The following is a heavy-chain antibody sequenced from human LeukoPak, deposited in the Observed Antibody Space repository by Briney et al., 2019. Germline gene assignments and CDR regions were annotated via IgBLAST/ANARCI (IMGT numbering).Heavy chain of an antibody. CDR2: ISAYNGNT. D-gene: IGHD5-18*01. V-gene: IGHV1-18*01. CDR3: ARSGYSYGYDYYYYMDV. Sequence: ASVKVSCKASGGTFSSYAISWVRQAPGQGLEWMGWISAYNGNTNYAQKLQGRVTMTTDTSTSTAYMELRSLRSDDTAVYYCARSGYSYGYDYYYYMDVWGKGTTVTVSS. CDR1: GGTFSSYA. J-gene: IGHJ6*03.